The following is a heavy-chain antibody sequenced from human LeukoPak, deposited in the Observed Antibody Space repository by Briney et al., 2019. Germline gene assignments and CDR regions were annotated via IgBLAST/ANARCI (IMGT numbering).Heavy chain of an antibody. CDR2: IYHSGST. Sequence: PSETLSLTCTVSGGSISSSTDYWGWIRQPPGKGLEWIGSIYHSGSTYYNPSLKSRVTISVDTSKNQFSLKLSSVTAADTAVYYCAKSSYSIFDYWGQGTLVTVSS. CDR1: GGSISSSTDY. J-gene: IGHJ4*02. V-gene: IGHV4-39*07. CDR3: AKSSYSIFDY. D-gene: IGHD5-18*01.